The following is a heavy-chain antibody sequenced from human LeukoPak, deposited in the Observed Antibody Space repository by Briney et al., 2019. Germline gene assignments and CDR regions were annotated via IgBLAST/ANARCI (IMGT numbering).Heavy chain of an antibody. CDR3: ARGDGYNFFDY. CDR1: GVILSTDS. D-gene: IGHD5-24*01. J-gene: IGHJ4*02. Sequence: PGGSLRLSCAASGVILSTDSMNWGGGAAGNGVEGVTCIGDSSTYIFYADSVKGRFTISRDNAKNSLYLQMNSLRVEDTAVYYCARGDGYNFFDYWGQGTLVTVSS. V-gene: IGHV3-21*01. CDR2: IGDSSTYI.